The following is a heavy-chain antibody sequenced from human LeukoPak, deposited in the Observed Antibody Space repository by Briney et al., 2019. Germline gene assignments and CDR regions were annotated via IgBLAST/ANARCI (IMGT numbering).Heavy chain of an antibody. V-gene: IGHV4-31*03. CDR2: IYFDGST. J-gene: IGHJ4*02. Sequence: PSETLSLTCTVSGGSITSGGLYWTWIRQHPGKGLEWIGYIYFDGSTFYNSALTSRVTISVDRPKTQFSLRLSSVTAADTAVYYCARGSTVVTPAFFDYWGQGTLVTVSS. D-gene: IGHD4-23*01. CDR1: GGSITSGGLY. CDR3: ARGSTVVTPAFFDY.